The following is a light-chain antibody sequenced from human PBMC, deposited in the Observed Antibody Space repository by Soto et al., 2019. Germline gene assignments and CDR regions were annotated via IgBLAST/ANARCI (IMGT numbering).Light chain of an antibody. CDR1: SSDVGAYDY. Sequence: QSALTQPASVSGSPGQSITISCTGTSSDVGAYDYVSWYQQHPGKAPQLIIYEVIKRPSGVPDRFSGSKSGNTASLTVSGLQAEDEADYYCSSYAGTNNPYVFGTGTKLTVL. V-gene: IGLV2-8*01. J-gene: IGLJ1*01. CDR2: EVI. CDR3: SSYAGTNNPYV.